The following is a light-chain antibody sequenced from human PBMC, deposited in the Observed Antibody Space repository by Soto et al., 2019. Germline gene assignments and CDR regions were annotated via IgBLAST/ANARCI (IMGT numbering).Light chain of an antibody. CDR3: QQYSRSPPIT. CDR1: QSVDSTY. Sequence: EIVLTHSPGTLPLSPCARPALSYSASQSVDSTYLAWYQQKPAQAPRLLIYGASSRATGIPDRFSGSGSGTDFTLTINSLEPEDFAVYYCQQYSRSPPITFGQGTKVDIK. CDR2: GAS. J-gene: IGKJ1*01. V-gene: IGKV3-20*01.